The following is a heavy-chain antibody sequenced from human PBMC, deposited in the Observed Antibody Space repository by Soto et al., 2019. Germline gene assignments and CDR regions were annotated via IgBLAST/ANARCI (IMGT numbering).Heavy chain of an antibody. D-gene: IGHD4-4*01. J-gene: IGHJ3*02. CDR3: ASVTGNAFAI. CDR2: IFHSGNT. Sequence: QVQLQESGPGLVKPSQTLSLTCAVSGGSISGSANYWSWIRQPPGKGLEWIGYIFHSGNTYYNPSLKIRLSISVDTVRDQFSLELSSVTAADTAMYYCASVTGNAFAIWGQGTLVTVSS. CDR1: GGSISGSANY. V-gene: IGHV4-30-4*01.